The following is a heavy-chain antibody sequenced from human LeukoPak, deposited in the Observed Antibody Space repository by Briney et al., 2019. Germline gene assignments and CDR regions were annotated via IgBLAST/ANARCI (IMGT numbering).Heavy chain of an antibody. Sequence: ASVKVSCKASGYTFTSYDINWVRQATGQGLEWMGWMNPNSGNAGYSQKFQDRVTMTRDTSTSTVYMELSSLRSEDTAVYYCARDLVGATGYYYMDVWGKGTTVTISS. CDR2: MNPNSGNA. CDR3: ARDLVGATGYYYMDV. D-gene: IGHD1-26*01. CDR1: GYTFTSYD. V-gene: IGHV1-8*01. J-gene: IGHJ6*03.